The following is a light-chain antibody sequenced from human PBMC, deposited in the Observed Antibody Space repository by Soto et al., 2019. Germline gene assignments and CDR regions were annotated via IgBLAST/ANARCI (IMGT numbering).Light chain of an antibody. CDR3: QQHSHWPPWT. V-gene: IGKV3-11*01. CDR1: ENVRTF. CDR2: GAS. Sequence: EVVMTQSPATLSLSPGERATLSCRASENVRTFVDWYQQKPGQAPRLLIYGASNRATGIPARFSGSESGTDFTLTISDLEPEDFAVYYCQQHSHWPPWTFGQGTRVEIQ. J-gene: IGKJ1*01.